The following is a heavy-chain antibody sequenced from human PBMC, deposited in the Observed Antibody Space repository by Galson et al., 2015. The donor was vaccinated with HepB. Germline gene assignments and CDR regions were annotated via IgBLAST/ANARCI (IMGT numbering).Heavy chain of an antibody. CDR3: ARDSIPAAYCDSNTCCLSPMDV. J-gene: IGHJ6*02. V-gene: IGHV1-18*01. CDR2: ISSYNGNT. D-gene: IGHD2/OR15-2a*01. CDR1: GYTFPTYG. Sequence: SVKVSCKASGYTFPTYGITWVRQASGQGLEWMGWISSYNGNTRYAQKFQGRVTMTTDTSTTTAYMELRSLTSDDTAVYYCARDSIPAAYCDSNTCCLSPMDVWGQGTTVTVSS.